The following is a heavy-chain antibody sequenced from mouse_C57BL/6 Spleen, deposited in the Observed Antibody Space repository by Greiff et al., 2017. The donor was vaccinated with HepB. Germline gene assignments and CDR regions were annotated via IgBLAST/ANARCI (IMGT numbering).Heavy chain of an antibody. V-gene: IGHV1-80*01. Sequence: VQLQQSGAELVKPGASVKISCKASGYAFSSYWMNWVKQRPGKGLEWIGQIYPGDGDTNYNGKFKGKATLTADKSSSTAYMQLSSLTSEDSAVYFCARFTTVVGRFDYWGQGTTLTVSS. J-gene: IGHJ2*01. CDR1: GYAFSSYW. CDR3: ARFTTVVGRFDY. CDR2: IYPGDGDT. D-gene: IGHD1-1*01.